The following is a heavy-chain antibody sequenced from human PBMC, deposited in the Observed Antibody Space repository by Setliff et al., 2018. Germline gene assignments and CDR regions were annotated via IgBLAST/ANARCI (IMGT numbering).Heavy chain of an antibody. CDR3: ARRRRFDSGGPRSPWYFDL. D-gene: IGHD3-22*01. J-gene: IGHJ2*01. V-gene: IGHV5-51*01. CDR1: GYIFTNYW. CDR2: IYPGDSDT. Sequence: GESLKISCKASGYIFTNYWIGWVRQMPGKGLEWMGVIYPGDSDTRYSPSFQGQVTISADKSINTAYLQWSSLKASDTAFYYCARRRRFDSGGPRSPWYFDLWGRGTLVTVSS.